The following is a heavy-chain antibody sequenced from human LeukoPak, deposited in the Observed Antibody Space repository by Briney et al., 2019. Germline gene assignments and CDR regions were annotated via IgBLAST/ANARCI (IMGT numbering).Heavy chain of an antibody. CDR2: IYYSGST. J-gene: IGHJ4*02. D-gene: IGHD6-13*01. CDR1: GGSISSSSYY. V-gene: IGHV4-39*07. Sequence: NPSETLSLTCTVSGGSISSSSYYWGWIRQPPGKGLEWIGSIYYSGSTYYNPSLKSRVTISVDTSKNQFSLKLSSVTAADTAVYYCARDSPGIAAQFDYWGQGTLVTVSS. CDR3: ARDSPGIAAQFDY.